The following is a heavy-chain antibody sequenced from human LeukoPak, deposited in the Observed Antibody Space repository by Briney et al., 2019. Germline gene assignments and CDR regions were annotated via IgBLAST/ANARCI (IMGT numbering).Heavy chain of an antibody. CDR1: GFTFSSYA. CDR3: VKSGYGAYGDY. J-gene: IGHJ4*02. CDR2: ISRNGDST. D-gene: IGHD4-17*01. Sequence: GGSLRLSCSASGFTFSSYAMYWVRQAPGKGLEYVSGISRNGDSTYYADSVKGTFTISRANSKNTVYLQMSSLRADDTAMYYCVKSGYGAYGDYWGQGTLVTASS. V-gene: IGHV3-64D*06.